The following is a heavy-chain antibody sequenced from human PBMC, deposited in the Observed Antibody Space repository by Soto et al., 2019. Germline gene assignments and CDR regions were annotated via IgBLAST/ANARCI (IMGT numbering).Heavy chain of an antibody. CDR1: GYTFTSYG. CDR3: ARTRVVDTAMADYFDY. CDR2: FSAYNGNT. Sequence: ASVKVSCKASGYTFTSYGISWVRQAPGQGLEWMGWFSAYNGNTNYAQKLQGRVTMTTDTSTSTAYMELRSLRSDDTAVYYCARTRVVDTAMADYFDYWGQGALGTGSS. D-gene: IGHD5-18*01. V-gene: IGHV1-18*01. J-gene: IGHJ4*02.